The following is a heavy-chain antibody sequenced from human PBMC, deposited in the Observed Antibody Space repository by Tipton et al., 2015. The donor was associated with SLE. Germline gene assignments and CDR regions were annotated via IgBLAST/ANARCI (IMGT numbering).Heavy chain of an antibody. V-gene: IGHV4-39*07. CDR1: GASLSRSSYY. J-gene: IGHJ4*02. CDR2: VYYSGNT. D-gene: IGHD2-15*01. CDR3: ARTGGYCSGSSCYFDY. Sequence: TLSLTCSVSGASLSRSSYYWGWIRQPPGKGLEWIGNVYYSGNTYQNPSLESRVTISIDTSKNHFSLRLTSVTAADTAVYYCARTGGYCSGSSCYFDYWGQGALVTVSS.